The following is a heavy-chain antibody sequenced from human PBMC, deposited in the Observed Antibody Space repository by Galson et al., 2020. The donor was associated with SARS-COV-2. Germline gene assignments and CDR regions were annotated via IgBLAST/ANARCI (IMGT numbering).Heavy chain of an antibody. J-gene: IGHJ3*02. CDR2: VFYSGST. Sequence: SETLSLTCTVSGGSISSGDYYWSWIRQPPGKGLEWIGYVFYSGSTSYNPSLRSRLTISVDTSKNQYSLKLTSVTAADTAVYYCARFIMSTFVGVIANDAFDIWGQGTMFTVSS. D-gene: IGHD3-16*02. CDR1: GGSISSGDYY. CDR3: ARFIMSTFVGVIANDAFDI. V-gene: IGHV4-30-4*01.